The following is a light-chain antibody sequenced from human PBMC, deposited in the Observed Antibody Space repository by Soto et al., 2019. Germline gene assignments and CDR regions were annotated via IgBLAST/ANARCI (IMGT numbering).Light chain of an antibody. V-gene: IGLV2-14*01. CDR3: SSYISSSSVV. CDR2: DVS. CDR1: SSDVGGYIY. Sequence: QSALTQPASVSGSPGQSITISCTGTSSDVGGYIYVSWYQQHPGKAPKPMIYDVSNRPSGVSNRFSGSKSGNTASLTISGLQAEDEADYYCSSYISSSSVVFGGGTKLT. J-gene: IGLJ2*01.